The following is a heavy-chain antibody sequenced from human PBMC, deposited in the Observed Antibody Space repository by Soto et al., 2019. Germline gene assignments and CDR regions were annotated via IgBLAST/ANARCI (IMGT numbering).Heavy chain of an antibody. CDR1: GFTFSGYW. CDR2: SNSDGSGI. D-gene: IGHD5-12*01. CDR3: TRDRPETQDDYHPIFDH. J-gene: IGHJ4*02. V-gene: IGHV3-74*01. Sequence: EVQLVESGGGLVQPGGSLRLSCAASGFTFSGYWMHWVRQVPGKGLIWVARSNSDGSGISYADSVRGRFTISRDNVRNRRFLQMNSLRGDDSAVYYGTRDRPETQDDYHPIFDHWGQGTLVTVSS.